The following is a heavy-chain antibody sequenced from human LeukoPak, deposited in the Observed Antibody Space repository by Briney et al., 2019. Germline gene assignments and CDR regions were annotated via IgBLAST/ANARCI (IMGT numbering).Heavy chain of an antibody. D-gene: IGHD6-19*01. CDR3: ARGSAGGYFDY. CDR1: GFTFSSYG. Sequence: GGSLRLSCAASGFTFSSYGMHWVRQAPGKGLEWVAVIWYDGSNKYYADSVKGRFTISRDNSKNTLYLQMNSLRAEDTAVYYCARGSAGGYFDYWGQGTLVTVSS. J-gene: IGHJ4*02. CDR2: IWYDGSNK. V-gene: IGHV3-33*01.